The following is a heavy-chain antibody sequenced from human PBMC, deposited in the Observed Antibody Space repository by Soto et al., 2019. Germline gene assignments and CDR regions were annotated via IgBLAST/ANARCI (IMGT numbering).Heavy chain of an antibody. CDR1: GYTFTGYY. CDR2: INPNSGGT. CDR3: ARAPGIAVAGTRGNLDPATYYFDY. D-gene: IGHD6-19*01. J-gene: IGHJ4*02. Sequence: AASVKVSCKASGYTFTGYYMHWVRQAPGQGLEWMGWINPNSGGTNYAQKFQGWVTMTRDTSISTAYMELSRLRSDDTAVYYCARAPGIAVAGTRGNLDPATYYFDYWGQGTLVTVSS. V-gene: IGHV1-2*04.